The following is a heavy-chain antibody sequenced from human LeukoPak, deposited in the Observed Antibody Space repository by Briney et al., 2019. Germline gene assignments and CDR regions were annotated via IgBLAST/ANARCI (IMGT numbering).Heavy chain of an antibody. CDR3: ARPPSRGYSSSFEY. D-gene: IGHD2-2*03. Sequence: GESLKISCKGSGYSFPTYWTAWVRQMPGKGLEWMGIIYPDESNIRYSPSFQGQVTISADKSTSTAYLQWSSLKASDTAMYYCARPPSRGYSSSFEYWGQGTLVTVSS. V-gene: IGHV5-51*01. CDR1: GYSFPTYW. J-gene: IGHJ4*02. CDR2: IYPDESNI.